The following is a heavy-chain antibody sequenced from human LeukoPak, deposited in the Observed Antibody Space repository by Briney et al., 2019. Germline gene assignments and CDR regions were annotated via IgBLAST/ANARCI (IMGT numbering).Heavy chain of an antibody. V-gene: IGHV1-2*02. D-gene: IGHD3-16*01. J-gene: IGHJ3*02. CDR1: GYTFTNYY. CDR3: ARDMYYDYVWGSSGAFDI. Sequence: GASVKVSCKASGYTFTNYYMRWVRQAPGQGLEWMGWISPNSSGTNYQGRVTMTRDTSISTAYMELNRLRSDDTAVYYCARDMYYDYVWGSSGAFDIWGQGTMVTVSS. CDR2: ISPNSSGT.